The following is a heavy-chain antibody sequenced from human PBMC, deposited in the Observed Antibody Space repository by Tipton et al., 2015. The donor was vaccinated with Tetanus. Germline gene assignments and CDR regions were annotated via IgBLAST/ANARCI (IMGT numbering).Heavy chain of an antibody. D-gene: IGHD2-2*02. CDR3: ARHSAMPAAIVYYAMDV. CDR2: IYYSGST. CDR1: GGSISSYY. Sequence: TLSLTCTVSGGSISSYYWGWIRQPPGKGLEWIGSIYYSGSTYYNPSLKSRVTISVDTSKNQFSLKLSSVTAADTAVYYCARHSAMPAAIVYYAMDVWGQGTTVTVSS. V-gene: IGHV4-39*01. J-gene: IGHJ6*02.